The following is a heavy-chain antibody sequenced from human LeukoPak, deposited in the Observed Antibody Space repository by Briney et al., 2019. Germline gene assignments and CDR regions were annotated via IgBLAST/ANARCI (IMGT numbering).Heavy chain of an antibody. CDR3: AKTSVSSGWPELFDF. Sequence: PGGPLRLSCAASEFTFDSYAMNWVRQAPGKGLEWVSAISGSGANTYYANSVKGRFTISRDNSKSTLFLQMDSLRAEDTAIYYCAKTSVSSGWPELFDFWGQGTLVTVSS. CDR2: ISGSGANT. D-gene: IGHD6-19*01. CDR1: EFTFDSYA. V-gene: IGHV3-23*01. J-gene: IGHJ4*02.